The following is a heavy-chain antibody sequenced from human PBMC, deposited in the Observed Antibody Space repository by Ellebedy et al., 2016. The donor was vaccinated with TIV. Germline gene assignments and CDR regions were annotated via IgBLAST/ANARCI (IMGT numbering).Heavy chain of an antibody. D-gene: IGHD1-26*01. V-gene: IGHV4-39*07. CDR2: IYQTGTT. Sequence: MPSETLSLTCPVSGASLTSSTYYWGWIRQPPGKGLEWLGSIYQTGTTQYNSSLQSRVSISVDTPKNQFSLRLSSVTAADTAVYYCARGSDIKVGADWIDPWGHGTLVTVSS. CDR3: ARGSDIKVGADWIDP. J-gene: IGHJ5*02. CDR1: GASLTSSTYY.